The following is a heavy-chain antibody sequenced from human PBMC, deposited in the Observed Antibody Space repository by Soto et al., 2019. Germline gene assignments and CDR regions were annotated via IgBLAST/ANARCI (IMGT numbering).Heavy chain of an antibody. CDR1: GFTFSSYA. D-gene: IGHD6-6*01. V-gene: IGHV3-23*01. CDR3: ATYSSIAARGVLIYYYYYMDV. CDR2: ISGSGGST. J-gene: IGHJ6*03. Sequence: EVQLLESGGGLVQPGGSLRLSCAASGFTFSSYAMSWVRQAPGKGLEWVSAISGSGGSTYYADSVKGRFTISRDNSKNTLYLQMNSLRAEDTAVYYCATYSSIAARGVLIYYYYYMDVWGKGTTVTVSS.